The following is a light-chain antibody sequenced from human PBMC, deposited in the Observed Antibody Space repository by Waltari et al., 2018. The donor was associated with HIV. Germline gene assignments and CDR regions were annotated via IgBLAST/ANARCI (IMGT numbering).Light chain of an antibody. CDR2: YNS. J-gene: IGLJ1*01. V-gene: IGLV3-21*04. CDR3: QVWDPLSDHPV. CDR1: NIGSQS. Sequence: SHVLSQPPSVSVAPGKTASVTCGGDNIGSQSVHWYQQRPGQAPLLIIFYNSDRPSGIPERFSGSNSVGTATLTISRVEAGDEADYYCQVWDPLSDHPVFGTGTKVTVL.